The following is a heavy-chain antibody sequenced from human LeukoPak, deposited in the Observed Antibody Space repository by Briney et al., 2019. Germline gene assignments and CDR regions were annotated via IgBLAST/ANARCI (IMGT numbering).Heavy chain of an antibody. J-gene: IGHJ4*02. Sequence: SETLSLTCTVSGGSISSYYWSWIRQPPGKGLEWIGYIYYSGSTNYNPSLKSRVTISVDTSKNQFSLKLSSVTAADTAVYYCARDHYYGSGSYYLDYWGQGTLVTVSS. CDR3: ARDHYYGSGSYYLDY. V-gene: IGHV4-59*01. CDR1: GGSISSYY. CDR2: IYYSGST. D-gene: IGHD3-10*01.